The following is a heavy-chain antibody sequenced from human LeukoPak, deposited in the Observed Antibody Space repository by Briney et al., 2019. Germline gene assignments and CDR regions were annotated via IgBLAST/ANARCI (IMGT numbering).Heavy chain of an antibody. CDR3: AKTGSTIAARPPDY. V-gene: IGHV4-34*01. CDR2: VYYSGTT. Sequence: SETLSLTCAVYGGSFSGYYWSWIRQPPGKGLEWIGSVYYSGTTYSNPSLKSRVTISLDTSKNQFSLKLASVTAADTAVYYCAKTGSTIAARPPDYWGQGTLVTVSS. J-gene: IGHJ4*02. D-gene: IGHD6-6*01. CDR1: GGSFSGYY.